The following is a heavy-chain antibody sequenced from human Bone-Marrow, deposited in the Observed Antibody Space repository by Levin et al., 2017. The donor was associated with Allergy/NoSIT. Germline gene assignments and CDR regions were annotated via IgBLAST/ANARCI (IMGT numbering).Heavy chain of an antibody. D-gene: IGHD4-11*01. CDR1: GFTFSDYY. V-gene: IGHV3-11*01. Sequence: PGGSLRLSCATSGFTFSDYYMSWIRQAPGKRLEWVAYITNGGRAEYYADSVKGRFTIFRDNAKNSLYLQMNTLRDEDTAVYYCARDPDTTSKVDYWGQGTLVTVSS. CDR3: ARDPDTTSKVDY. J-gene: IGHJ4*02. CDR2: ITNGGRAE.